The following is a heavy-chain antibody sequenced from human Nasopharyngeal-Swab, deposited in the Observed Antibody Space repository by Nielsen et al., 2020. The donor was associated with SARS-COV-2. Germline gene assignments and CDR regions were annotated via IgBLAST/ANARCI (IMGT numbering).Heavy chain of an antibody. CDR2: INPSGCST. Sequence: ASVKVSCKASGYTFTSYYMHWVRQAPGQGFEWMGIINPSGCSTSYAQKFQGRVTMTRDTSTSTVYMELSSLRSEDTAVYYCARDVEDFWSGYSFKPYYYYGMDVWGQGTTVTVSS. D-gene: IGHD3-3*01. CDR3: ARDVEDFWSGYSFKPYYYYGMDV. J-gene: IGHJ6*02. CDR1: GYTFTSYY. V-gene: IGHV1-46*01.